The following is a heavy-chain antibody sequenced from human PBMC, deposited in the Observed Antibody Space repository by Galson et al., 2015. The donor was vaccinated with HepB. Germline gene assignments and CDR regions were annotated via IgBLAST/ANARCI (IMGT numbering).Heavy chain of an antibody. CDR1: GFTFDDYA. J-gene: IGHJ4*02. CDR2: ISWNSGSI. CDR3: AKDNEYLSMGGAGGY. Sequence: LRLSCAASGFTFDDYAMHWVRQAPGKGLEWVSGISWNSGSIGYADSVKGRFTISRDNAKNSLYLQMNSLRAEDTALYYCAKDNEYLSMGGAGGYWGQGTLVTVSS. V-gene: IGHV3-9*01. D-gene: IGHD3-16*01.